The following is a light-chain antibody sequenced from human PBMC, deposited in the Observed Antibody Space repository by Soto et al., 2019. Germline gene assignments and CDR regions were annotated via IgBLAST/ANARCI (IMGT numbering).Light chain of an antibody. Sequence: QSVLTQPASVSGSPGQSITISCAGTSSDVGRYTYVSWYQQHPGKAPKLIIYDVYNRPSGVSTRFSGSKSGNTASLTISGLQAEDEADYYCTSYTSTSTPYVFGSGTKVT. J-gene: IGLJ1*01. V-gene: IGLV2-14*01. CDR1: SSDVGRYTY. CDR2: DVY. CDR3: TSYTSTSTPYV.